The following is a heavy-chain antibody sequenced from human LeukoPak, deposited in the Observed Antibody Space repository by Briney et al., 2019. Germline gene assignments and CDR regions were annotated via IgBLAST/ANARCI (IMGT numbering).Heavy chain of an antibody. V-gene: IGHV3-23*01. CDR2: ISVDGETT. J-gene: IGHJ4*02. D-gene: IGHD6-19*01. CDR1: GFSVGNSG. CDR3: VKEAVESSGWQFDY. Sequence: GGSLRLSCAVSGFSVGNSGMSWVRQAPAKGLEWISAISVDGETTYYADSVRGRFTISRDNSKNTLYLQMNSLRAEDTAVYYCVKEAVESSGWQFDYWGQGTLVTVSS.